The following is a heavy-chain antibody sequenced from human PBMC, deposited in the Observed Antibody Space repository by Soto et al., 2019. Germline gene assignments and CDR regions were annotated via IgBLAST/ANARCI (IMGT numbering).Heavy chain of an antibody. D-gene: IGHD3-9*01. V-gene: IGHV1-18*01. J-gene: IGHJ6*02. CDR2: ISAYNGNT. CDR3: ARYHYDILTGSSDYYYYGMDV. CDR1: GYTFTSYG. Sequence: GASVKVSCKASGYTFTSYGISWVRQAPGQRLEWMGWISAYNGNTNYAQKLQGRVTMTTDTSTSTAYMELRSLRSDDTAVYYCARYHYDILTGSSDYYYYGMDVWGQGTTVTVSS.